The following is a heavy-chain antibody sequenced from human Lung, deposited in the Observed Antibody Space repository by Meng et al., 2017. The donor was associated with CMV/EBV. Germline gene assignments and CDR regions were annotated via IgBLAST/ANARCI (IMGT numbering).Heavy chain of an antibody. CDR3: ARGETYFDFWSAYSVDS. V-gene: IGHV1-69*10. CDR1: GGTFSSYA. D-gene: IGHD3-3*01. CDR2: IIPILDIA. Sequence: SXXVSXKASGGTFSSYAISWVRQAPGQGLEWMGGIIPILDIANYAQKFQGRVTITADKSTSTAYMELSSLRSGDTAVYYCARGETYFDFWSAYSVDSWGQGTLVTVSS. J-gene: IGHJ4*02.